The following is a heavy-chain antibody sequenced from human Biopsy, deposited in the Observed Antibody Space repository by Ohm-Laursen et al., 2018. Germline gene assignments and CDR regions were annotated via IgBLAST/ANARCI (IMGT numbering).Heavy chain of an antibody. CDR3: ARGSNDFGGLYFPR. D-gene: IGHD4-23*01. J-gene: IGHJ4*02. CDR1: GGSIISYY. V-gene: IGHV4-4*07. Sequence: SETLSLTCTVSGGSIISYYWNWIRQPAGKGLEWIGHTYKGGNTNHNPSLKSRVTISVDTSRNHFSLRLSSLTAADTAVYYCARGSNDFGGLYFPRWGQGTLLTVSS. CDR2: TYKGGNT.